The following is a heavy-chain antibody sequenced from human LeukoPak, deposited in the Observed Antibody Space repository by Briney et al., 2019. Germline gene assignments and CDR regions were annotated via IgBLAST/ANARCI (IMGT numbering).Heavy chain of an antibody. CDR3: ARQGPSDAFDI. CDR1: GFTFSSYW. CDR2: IKQDGTEK. V-gene: IGHV3-7*01. J-gene: IGHJ3*02. Sequence: GGSLRLSCAASGFTFSSYWMHWVRQAPGKGLEWVANIKQDGTEKYYVDSVKGRFTISRDNAKNSLYLQMNSLRVEDSAVYYCARQGPSDAFDIWGQGTMVTVSS.